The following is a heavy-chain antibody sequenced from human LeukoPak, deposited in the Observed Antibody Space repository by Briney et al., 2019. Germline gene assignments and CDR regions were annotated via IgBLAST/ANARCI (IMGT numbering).Heavy chain of an antibody. J-gene: IGHJ4*02. CDR2: INPNSGGT. Sequence: ASVKVSCMASGYTFTGYYMHWVRQAPGQGLEWMGWINPNSGGTNYAQKFQGRVTMTRDTSISTAYMELSRLRSDDTAVYYCARFHPYYDILTGYRVWGQGTLVTVSS. CDR1: GYTFTGYY. CDR3: ARFHPYYDILTGYRV. D-gene: IGHD3-9*01. V-gene: IGHV1-2*02.